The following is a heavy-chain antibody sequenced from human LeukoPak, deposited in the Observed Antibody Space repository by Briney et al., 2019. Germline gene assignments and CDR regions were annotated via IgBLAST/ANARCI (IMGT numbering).Heavy chain of an antibody. Sequence: ASVKVSCKVSGYTLTELSMQWVRQAPGKGLEWMGGFDPEDGEAIYAQNFQDRVTMTEDTPTDTAYMELSSLRSEDTAVYCCATPPGYCSGGNCYLFDYWGQGTLVTVSS. J-gene: IGHJ4*02. V-gene: IGHV1-24*01. CDR3: ATPPGYCSGGNCYLFDY. D-gene: IGHD2-15*01. CDR2: FDPEDGEA. CDR1: GYTLTELS.